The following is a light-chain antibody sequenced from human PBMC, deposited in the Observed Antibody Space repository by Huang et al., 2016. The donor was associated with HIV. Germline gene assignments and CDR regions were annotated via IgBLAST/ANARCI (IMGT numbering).Light chain of an antibody. Sequence: DIQMTQSPSSLSASVGDRVTITCRASQSISTYLNWYQQRPGKAPKLLIYAASRLQSGVPSRFSGSGSGTDFTLTISSLQPEDFATYYCQQSYYTPWTFGQGTKVEIK. V-gene: IGKV1-39*01. CDR1: QSISTY. CDR3: QQSYYTPWT. CDR2: AAS. J-gene: IGKJ1*01.